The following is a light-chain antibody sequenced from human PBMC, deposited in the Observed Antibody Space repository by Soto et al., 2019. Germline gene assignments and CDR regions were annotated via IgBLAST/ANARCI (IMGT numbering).Light chain of an antibody. V-gene: IGKV3-15*01. J-gene: IGKJ1*01. CDR2: GAS. Sequence: ETVMTQSPATLSLSPGERATLSCRASQSVSSNLAWYQQKPGQAPRLLIYGASTRATGIPARFSGSGSGTEFTLTISSLQSEDFAVYYCQQYNNWLRTWTFGQGTKVEIK. CDR1: QSVSSN. CDR3: QQYNNWLRTWT.